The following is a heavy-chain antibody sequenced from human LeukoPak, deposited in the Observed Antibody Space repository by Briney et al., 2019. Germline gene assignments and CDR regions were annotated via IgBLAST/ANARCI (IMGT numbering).Heavy chain of an antibody. CDR3: ARVDGYCSGGSCYGVDY. J-gene: IGHJ4*02. CDR2: ISSSSSTI. CDR1: GFTFSSYS. D-gene: IGHD2-15*01. V-gene: IGHV3-48*01. Sequence: GGSLRLSCAASGFTFSSYSMNWVRQAPGKGLKWVSYISSSSSTIYYADSAKGRFTISRDNAKNSLYLQMNSLRAEDTAVYYCARVDGYCSGGSCYGVDYWGQGTLVTVSS.